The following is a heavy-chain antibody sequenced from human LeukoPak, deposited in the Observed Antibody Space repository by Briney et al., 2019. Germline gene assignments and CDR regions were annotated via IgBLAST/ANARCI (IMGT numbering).Heavy chain of an antibody. CDR1: GFTFSSYS. D-gene: IGHD2-15*01. Sequence: GGSLRLSCAASGFTFSSYSMNWVRQAPGKGLEWVSSISSSSSYKYYADSVKGRFTISRDNAKNSLYLQMNSLRAEDTAVYYCARVGSGLGYCSGGSCYENDDYWGQGTLVTVSS. V-gene: IGHV3-21*01. CDR2: ISSSSSYK. CDR3: ARVGSGLGYCSGGSCYENDDY. J-gene: IGHJ4*02.